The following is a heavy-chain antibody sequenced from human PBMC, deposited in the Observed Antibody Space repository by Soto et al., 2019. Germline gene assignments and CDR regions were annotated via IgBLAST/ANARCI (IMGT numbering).Heavy chain of an antibody. V-gene: IGHV4-59*01. CDR3: ARGGGVYYFDY. CDR2: IYYSGIT. J-gene: IGHJ4*02. Sequence: QVQLQESGPGLVKPSETLSLTCTVSGGSISSYYWSWIRQPPGKGLEWIGYIYYSGITDSNPSLKSRVTISVDTSKSQFSLKLSSVTAAGTAVYYCARGGGVYYFDYWGQGTLVTVSS. D-gene: IGHD2-8*02. CDR1: GGSISSYY.